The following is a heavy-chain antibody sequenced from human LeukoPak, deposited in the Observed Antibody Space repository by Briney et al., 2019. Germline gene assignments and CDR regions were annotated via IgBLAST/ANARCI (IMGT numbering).Heavy chain of an antibody. CDR1: GYTFTSYG. J-gene: IGHJ4*02. CDR2: IIPIFGTA. V-gene: IGHV1-69*13. CDR3: ARGSTPLDY. D-gene: IGHD5/OR15-5a*01. Sequence: SVKVSCKASGYTFTSYGISWVRQAPGQGLEWMGGIIPIFGTANYAQKFQGRVTITADESTSTAYMELSSLRSEDTAVYYCARGSTPLDYWGQGTLVTVSS.